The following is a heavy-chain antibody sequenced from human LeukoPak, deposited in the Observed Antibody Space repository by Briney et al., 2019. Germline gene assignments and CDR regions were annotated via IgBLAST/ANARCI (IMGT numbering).Heavy chain of an antibody. CDR1: GGSISSGGYS. D-gene: IGHD6-19*01. CDR2: VYHSGST. J-gene: IGHJ4*02. V-gene: IGHV4-30-2*01. Sequence: SQTLSLTCAVSGGSISSGGYSWSWIRQPPGTGLEWIGYVYHSGSTYYNPSLKSRVTISVDRSKNQFSLKLSSVTAADTAVYYCARGRLMYSSGWYPLDYWGQGTLVTVSS. CDR3: ARGRLMYSSGWYPLDY.